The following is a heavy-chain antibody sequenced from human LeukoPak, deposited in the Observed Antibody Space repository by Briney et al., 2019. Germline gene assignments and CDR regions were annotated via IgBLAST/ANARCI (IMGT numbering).Heavy chain of an antibody. Sequence: PSETLSLTCTVSGGSISSSSYYWGWIRQPPGKGLEWIESIYYSGSTYYNPSLKSRVTISVDTSKNQFSLKLSSVTAADTAVYYCAREGGDGSDYWGQGTLVTVSS. CDR3: AREGGDGSDY. CDR1: GGSISSSSYY. CDR2: IYYSGST. V-gene: IGHV4-39*07. D-gene: IGHD2-21*01. J-gene: IGHJ4*02.